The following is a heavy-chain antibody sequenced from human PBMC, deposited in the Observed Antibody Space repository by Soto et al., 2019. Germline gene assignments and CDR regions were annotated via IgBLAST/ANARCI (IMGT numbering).Heavy chain of an antibody. CDR3: AREKRAIFYHWFDP. Sequence: SETLSLTCTVSGGSISSYYWSWIRQPPGKGLEWIGYIYYSGSTNYNPSLKSRVTISVDTSKNQFSLKLSSVTAADTAVYYCAREKRAIFYHWFDPWGQGTLVTVSS. V-gene: IGHV4-59*01. J-gene: IGHJ5*02. CDR2: IYYSGST. CDR1: GGSISSYY. D-gene: IGHD3-3*01.